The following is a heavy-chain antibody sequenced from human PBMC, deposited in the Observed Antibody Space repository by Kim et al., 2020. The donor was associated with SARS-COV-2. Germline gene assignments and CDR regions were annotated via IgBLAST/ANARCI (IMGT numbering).Heavy chain of an antibody. D-gene: IGHD3-16*01. Sequence: ASVKVSCKTSGDTSSTSGFSWVRQAPGQGLEWMGWINTKKGDTNYVQKFQDRVTMTTDSSTTAVYMELRSLKSDDTAGYFCVRGTWGDVNDYWGQGTLVT. V-gene: IGHV1-18*01. CDR1: GDTSSTSG. CDR2: INTKKGDT. J-gene: IGHJ4*02. CDR3: VRGTWGDVNDY.